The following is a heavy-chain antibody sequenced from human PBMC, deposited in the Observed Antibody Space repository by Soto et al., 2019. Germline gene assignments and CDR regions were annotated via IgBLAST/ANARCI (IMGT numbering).Heavy chain of an antibody. Sequence: QVQLVQSGAEVKKPGASVKVSCKASEHTFTNFYIHWVRQAPGQGLECVGWINPNSGGTNYAQKFQGRVTMTRDTSLNTAYMELSRLTSDDTAVYYCAGYHFDILTGPGGTSSWGQGTLVTVSS. CDR3: AGYHFDILTGPGGTSS. V-gene: IGHV1-2*02. CDR1: EHTFTNFY. J-gene: IGHJ4*02. D-gene: IGHD3-9*01. CDR2: INPNSGGT.